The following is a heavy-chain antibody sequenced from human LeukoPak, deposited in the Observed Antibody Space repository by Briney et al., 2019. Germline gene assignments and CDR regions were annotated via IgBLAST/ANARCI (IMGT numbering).Heavy chain of an antibody. Sequence: GGSLRLSCAASGFTFSSYGMHWVRQAPGKGLEWVAVIWYDGSNKYYADSVRGRFTISRDNSKNTLYLQMNSLRAEDTAVYYCAKDSYSGYDSEYFQHWGQGTLVTVSS. CDR3: AKDSYSGYDSEYFQH. J-gene: IGHJ1*01. D-gene: IGHD5-12*01. CDR2: IWYDGSNK. CDR1: GFTFSSYG. V-gene: IGHV3-33*06.